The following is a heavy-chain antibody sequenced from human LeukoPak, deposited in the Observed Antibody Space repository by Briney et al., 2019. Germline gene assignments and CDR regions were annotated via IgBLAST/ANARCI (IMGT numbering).Heavy chain of an antibody. J-gene: IGHJ5*02. CDR1: GFTFSSYA. CDR2: ISGSGGST. D-gene: IGHD2-2*01. Sequence: GGSLRLSCAASGFTFSSYAMSWVRQAPGKGLEWVSAISGSGGSTYYADSVKGRFTISRDNSKNTLYLQMNSLRAEDTAVYYCAKDVRDIVAVPAAYPWGQGTLVTVSS. CDR3: AKDVRDIVAVPAAYP. V-gene: IGHV3-23*01.